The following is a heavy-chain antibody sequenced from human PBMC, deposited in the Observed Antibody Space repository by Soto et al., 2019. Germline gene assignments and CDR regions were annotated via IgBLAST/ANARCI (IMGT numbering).Heavy chain of an antibody. CDR2: INHSGST. CDR3: ARAPGVLNSDFWSGYRYYYYMDV. J-gene: IGHJ6*03. Sequence: PSETLSLTCAVYGGSFSGYYWSWIRQPPGKGLEWIGEINHSGSTNYNPSLKSRVTISVDTSKNQFSLKLSSVTAADTAVYYCARAPGVLNSDFWSGYRYYYYMDVWGKGTTVNVSS. CDR1: GGSFSGYY. D-gene: IGHD3-3*01. V-gene: IGHV4-34*01.